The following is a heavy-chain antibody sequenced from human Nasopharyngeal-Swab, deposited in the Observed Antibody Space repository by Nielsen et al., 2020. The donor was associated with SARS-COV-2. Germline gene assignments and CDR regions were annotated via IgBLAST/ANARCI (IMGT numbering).Heavy chain of an antibody. CDR1: GGSISSYY. J-gene: IGHJ4*02. V-gene: IGHV4-59*08. CDR2: IYYSGST. Sequence: GSLRLSCTVSGGSISSYYWSWIRQPPGKGLEWVGYIYYSGSTNYNPSLKSRVTISVDTSKNQFSLKLSSVTAADTAVYYCAARGSSGWFGYWGQGTLVTVSP. CDR3: AARGSSGWFGY. D-gene: IGHD6-19*01.